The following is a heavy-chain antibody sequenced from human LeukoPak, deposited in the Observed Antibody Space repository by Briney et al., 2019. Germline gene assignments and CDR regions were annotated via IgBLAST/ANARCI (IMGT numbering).Heavy chain of an antibody. CDR3: ARDREYCSGGSCYSNFDP. CDR2: IYTSGST. CDR1: VGSISSYY. Sequence: PSHTLSLTCTVSVGSISSYYWSWIRQPAGKGLEWIGRIYTSGSTNYNPSLKSRVTISVDKSKNQFSLKLSSVTAADTAVYYCARDREYCSGGSCYSNFDPWGQGTLVTVSS. J-gene: IGHJ5*02. D-gene: IGHD2-15*01. V-gene: IGHV4-4*07.